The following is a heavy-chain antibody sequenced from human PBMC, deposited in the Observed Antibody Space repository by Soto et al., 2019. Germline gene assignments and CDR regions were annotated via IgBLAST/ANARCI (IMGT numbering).Heavy chain of an antibody. D-gene: IGHD6-13*01. J-gene: IGHJ4*02. V-gene: IGHV1-18*01. CDR1: GYTFTSYG. CDR3: ARVPVIGFRQQLVLELDY. CDR2: ISAYNGNT. Sequence: EASVKVSCKASGYTFTSYGISWVRQAPGQGLEWMGWISAYNGNTNYAQKLQGRVNMTTDTSTSTAYMELRSLRSDDTAVYYCARVPVIGFRQQLVLELDYWGQGTLVTVSS.